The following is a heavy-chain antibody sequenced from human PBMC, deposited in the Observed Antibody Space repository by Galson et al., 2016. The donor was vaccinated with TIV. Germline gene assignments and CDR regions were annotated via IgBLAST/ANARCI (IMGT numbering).Heavy chain of an antibody. J-gene: IGHJ6*03. CDR1: GFTFSSYG. V-gene: IGHV3-30*02. Sequence: SLRLSCAASGFTFSSYGMHWVRQAPGKGLEWVAFIEYDGSTKYYGDSVKGRFTISRDKSTNTLFPQMDSLSAEDTAVYYCARVAESYYMDVWAKGPRSPSP. CDR3: ARVAESYYMDV. CDR2: IEYDGSTK.